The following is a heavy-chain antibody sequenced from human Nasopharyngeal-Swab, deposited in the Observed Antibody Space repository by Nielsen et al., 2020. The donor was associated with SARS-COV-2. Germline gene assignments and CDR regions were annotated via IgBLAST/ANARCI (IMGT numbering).Heavy chain of an antibody. D-gene: IGHD2-15*01. CDR2: INSDGSST. J-gene: IGHJ6*02. CDR1: GFTFSSHW. Sequence: GESLKISCAASGFTFSSHWMHWVRQAPGKGLVWVSRINSDGSSTSYADSVKGRFTISRDNAKNTLYLQMNSLRAEDTAVYYCARDRIGVGMDVWGQGTTVTVSS. V-gene: IGHV3-74*01. CDR3: ARDRIGVGMDV.